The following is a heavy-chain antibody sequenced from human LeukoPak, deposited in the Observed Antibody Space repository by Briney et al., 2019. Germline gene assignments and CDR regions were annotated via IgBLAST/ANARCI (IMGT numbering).Heavy chain of an antibody. D-gene: IGHD2-15*01. Sequence: GGSLRLSCAASGFTFSRNAMSWVRQAPGKGLEWVSALSGSSSSTYYADSVKGRFTITRDKSENSLYLQMNSLRAEDTAVYYCAPGVGYCSGGSCPLLDYWGQGTLVTVSS. CDR1: GFTFSRNA. CDR2: LSGSSSST. J-gene: IGHJ4*02. CDR3: APGVGYCSGGSCPLLDY. V-gene: IGHV3-23*01.